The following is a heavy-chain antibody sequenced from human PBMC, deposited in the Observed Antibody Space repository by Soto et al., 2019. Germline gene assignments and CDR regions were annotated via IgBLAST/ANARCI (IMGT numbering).Heavy chain of an antibody. CDR3: ARQTIFGVVIIPHYYYYGMDV. CDR1: GYSFTSYW. Sequence: PGESLKISCKGSGYSFTSYWINWVRQMPGKGLEWMGRIDPSDSYTNYSPSFQGHVTISADKSISTAYLQWSSLKASDTAMYYCARQTIFGVVIIPHYYYYGMDVWGQGTTVTVSS. CDR2: IDPSDSYT. V-gene: IGHV5-10-1*01. J-gene: IGHJ6*02. D-gene: IGHD3-3*01.